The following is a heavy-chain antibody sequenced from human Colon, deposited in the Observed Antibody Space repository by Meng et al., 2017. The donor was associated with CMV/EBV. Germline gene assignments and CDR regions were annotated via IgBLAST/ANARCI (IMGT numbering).Heavy chain of an antibody. CDR3: AKDFRWELQAIDY. V-gene: IGHV3-9*01. CDR2: ISWNSGSI. Sequence: GGSLRLSCAASGFTFSSYGMHWVRQAPGKGLEWVSGISWNSGSIGYADSVKGRFTISRDNAKNSLYLQMNSLRAEDTALYYCAKDFRWELQAIDYWGQGTLVTVSS. CDR1: GFTFSSYG. D-gene: IGHD1-26*01. J-gene: IGHJ4*02.